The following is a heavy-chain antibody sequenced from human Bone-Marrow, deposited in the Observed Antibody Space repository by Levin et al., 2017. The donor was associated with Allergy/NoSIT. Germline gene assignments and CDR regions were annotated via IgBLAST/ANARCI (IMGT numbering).Heavy chain of an antibody. CDR1: GYSISSGYY. J-gene: IGHJ4*02. V-gene: IGHV4-38-2*01. CDR3: ARATYYYDSSGYLSLSPDFDY. CDR2: IYHSGST. D-gene: IGHD3-22*01. Sequence: MTSETLSLTCAVSGYSISSGYYWGWIRQPPGKGLEWIGSIYHSGSTYYNPSLKSRVTISVDTSKNQFSLKLSSVTAADTAVYYCARATYYYDSSGYLSLSPDFDYWGQGTLVTVSS.